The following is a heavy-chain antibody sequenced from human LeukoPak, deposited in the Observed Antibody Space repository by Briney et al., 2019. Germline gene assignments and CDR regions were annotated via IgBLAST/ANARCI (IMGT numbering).Heavy chain of an antibody. CDR1: GYTFTSYA. CDR2: IIPIFGAA. V-gene: IGHV1-69*06. Sequence: SVKVSCKASGYTFTSYAMNWVRQAPGQGLEWMGGIIPIFGAANYAQKFQGRVTITADKSTSTAYMKLSSLRSEDTAVYYCARASIAALLVSHQWFDPWGQGTLVTVSS. J-gene: IGHJ5*02. CDR3: ARASIAALLVSHQWFDP. D-gene: IGHD6-6*01.